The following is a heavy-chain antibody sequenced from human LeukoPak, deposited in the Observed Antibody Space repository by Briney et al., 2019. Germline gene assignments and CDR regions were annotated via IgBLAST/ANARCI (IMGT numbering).Heavy chain of an antibody. CDR3: ARDRIAATGYFDY. CDR1: RFTLSTYW. J-gene: IGHJ4*02. D-gene: IGHD6-13*01. V-gene: IGHV3-7*03. Sequence: GGSLRLSCAASRFTLSTYWMSWVRQAPGKGLEWVAHIKQDGSQEYYVDSVKGRFTISRDSAKNSLYLQMNSLRSEDTAVYYCARDRIAATGYFDYWGQGTLVTVSS. CDR2: IKQDGSQE.